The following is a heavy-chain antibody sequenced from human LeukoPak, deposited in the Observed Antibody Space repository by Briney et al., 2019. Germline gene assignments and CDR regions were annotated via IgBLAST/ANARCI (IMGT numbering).Heavy chain of an antibody. D-gene: IGHD5-18*01. J-gene: IGHJ4*02. Sequence: GGSLRLSCAASGFTFSSYGMHWVRQAPGKGLEWVAVISYDGSNKYYADSVKGRFTISRDNSKNTLYLQMNSLRAEDTAVYYCAKDSTGYSYGPEDYWGQGTQVTVSS. CDR1: GFTFSSYG. CDR2: ISYDGSNK. CDR3: AKDSTGYSYGPEDY. V-gene: IGHV3-30*18.